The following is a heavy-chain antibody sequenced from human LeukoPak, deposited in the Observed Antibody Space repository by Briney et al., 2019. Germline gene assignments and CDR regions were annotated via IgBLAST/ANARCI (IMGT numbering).Heavy chain of an antibody. Sequence: PSETLSLTCTVSGGSISSYYWSWIRQPPGKGLEWIGYIYYSGSTNYNPSLESRVTISVDTSKNQFSLKLSSETAADTAVYYCARVRSGWYVDYWGQGTLVTVSS. CDR2: IYYSGST. CDR3: ARVRSGWYVDY. D-gene: IGHD6-19*01. V-gene: IGHV4-59*01. J-gene: IGHJ4*02. CDR1: GGSISSYY.